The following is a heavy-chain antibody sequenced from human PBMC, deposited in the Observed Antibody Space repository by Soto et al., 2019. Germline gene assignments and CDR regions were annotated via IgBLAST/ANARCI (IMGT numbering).Heavy chain of an antibody. J-gene: IGHJ5*02. V-gene: IGHV3-23*01. CDR3: AKDGYSNQSEDNGFDP. D-gene: IGHD4-4*01. CDR2: ISGSGGST. Sequence: EVQRLESGGGLVQPGGSLRLSCAASGFTFSSYAMSWVRQAPWKRLEWVSAISGSGGSTYYADSVKGRFTISRDNSKNSLYLQMNSLSAEDTAVYHCAKDGYSNQSEDNGFDPWGQGTPGIVSS. CDR1: GFTFSSYA.